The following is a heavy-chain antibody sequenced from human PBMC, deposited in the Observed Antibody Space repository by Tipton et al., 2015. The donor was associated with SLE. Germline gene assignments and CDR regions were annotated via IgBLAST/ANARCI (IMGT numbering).Heavy chain of an antibody. V-gene: IGHV4-4*02. CDR1: GGSISSSNW. CDR2: INHSGST. J-gene: IGHJ4*02. D-gene: IGHD4-17*01. CDR3: ARGGYGDPFDY. Sequence: TLSLTCAVSGGSISSSNWWSWVRQPPGKGLEWIGEINHSGSTNYNPSLKSRVTISVDTSKNQFSLKLSSVTAADTAVYYCARGGYGDPFDYWGQGTLVTVSS.